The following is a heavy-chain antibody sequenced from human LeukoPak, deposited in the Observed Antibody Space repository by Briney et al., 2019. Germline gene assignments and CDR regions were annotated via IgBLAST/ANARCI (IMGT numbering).Heavy chain of an antibody. Sequence: SETLPLTCTVSGGSINSYYWSWIRQPPGKGLEWIGYIYYSGSTNYNPSLKSRVTISVDTSKNQFSLKLSSVTAADTAVYYCARGVWFGELLHYYFDYWGQGTLVTVSS. CDR1: GGSINSYY. D-gene: IGHD3-10*01. CDR3: ARGVWFGELLHYYFDY. CDR2: IYYSGST. V-gene: IGHV4-59*01. J-gene: IGHJ4*02.